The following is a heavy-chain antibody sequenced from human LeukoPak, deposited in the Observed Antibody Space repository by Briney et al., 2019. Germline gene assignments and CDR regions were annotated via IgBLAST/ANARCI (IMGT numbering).Heavy chain of an antibody. J-gene: IGHJ4*02. CDR1: GGSISSYY. D-gene: IGHD3-22*01. CDR2: LYTSGST. Sequence: PSETLSLTCTVSGGSISSYYWSWIRQPAGKGLEWIGRLYTSGSTNYNPSLKSRVTMSIDTSRNQFSLKLSSVTAADTAVYYCARDRGHYDSSGYLFDYWGQGTLVTVSS. V-gene: IGHV4-4*07. CDR3: ARDRGHYDSSGYLFDY.